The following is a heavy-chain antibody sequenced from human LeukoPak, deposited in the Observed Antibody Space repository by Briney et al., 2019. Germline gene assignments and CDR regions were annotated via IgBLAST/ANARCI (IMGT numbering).Heavy chain of an antibody. CDR2: ISYDGSNK. CDR1: GFTFSHYG. D-gene: IGHD5-18*01. CDR3: AKVDTAMVPFDY. J-gene: IGHJ4*02. V-gene: IGHV3-30*18. Sequence: GGSLRLSCVVSGFTFSHYGIHWVRQAPGKGLEWVAVISYDGSNKYYADSVKGRFTISRDNSKNTLYLQMNSLRAEDTAVYYCAKVDTAMVPFDYWGQGTLVTVSS.